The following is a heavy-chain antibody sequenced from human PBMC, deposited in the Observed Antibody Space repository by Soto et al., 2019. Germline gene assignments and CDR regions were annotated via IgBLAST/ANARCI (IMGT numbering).Heavy chain of an antibody. V-gene: IGHV3-21*01. D-gene: IGHD6-19*01. Sequence: EVQLVESGGGLVKPGGSLRLSCAASGFTFSSYSMNWVRQAPGKGLEWVSSISSSSSYIYYADSVKGRFTISRDNAKNSLYLQMNSLTAADTAVYYCARDLVAVTFWFDPWGQGTLVTVSS. CDR3: ARDLVAVTFWFDP. CDR2: ISSSSSYI. CDR1: GFTFSSYS. J-gene: IGHJ5*02.